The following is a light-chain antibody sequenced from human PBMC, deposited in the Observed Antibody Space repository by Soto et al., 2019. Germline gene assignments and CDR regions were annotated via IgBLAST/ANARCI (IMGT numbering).Light chain of an antibody. CDR2: SAS. CDR3: QQYAGSPRT. Sequence: EIVLTQSPGTLSLSPGERGTLSCKASQNLGTLYLAWFQQKSGQAPRLLIYSASRRATGIPDRFTGSGSGTDVTLTINRVEPEDFAVYFCQQYAGSPRTFGQGTKVDI. CDR1: QNLGTLY. J-gene: IGKJ1*01. V-gene: IGKV3-20*01.